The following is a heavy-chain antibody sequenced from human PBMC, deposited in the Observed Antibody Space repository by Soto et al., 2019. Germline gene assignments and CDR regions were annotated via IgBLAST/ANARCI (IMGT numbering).Heavy chain of an antibody. CDR2: INPNSGGT. CDR3: ARGCCGGDCYPYLFDY. J-gene: IGHJ4*02. V-gene: IGHV1-2*02. D-gene: IGHD2-21*02. Sequence: ASVKVSCKASGYTFTGYYMHWVRQAPGQGLEWMGWINPNSGGTNYAQKFQGRVTMTRDTSISTAYMELSRLRSDDTAVYYCARGCCGGDCYPYLFDYWGQGTLVTVSS. CDR1: GYTFTGYY.